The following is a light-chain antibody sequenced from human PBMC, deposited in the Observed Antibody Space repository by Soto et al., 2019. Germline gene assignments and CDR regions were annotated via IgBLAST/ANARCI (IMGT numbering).Light chain of an antibody. V-gene: IGLV2-23*02. CDR1: SSDVGSYNL. J-gene: IGLJ1*01. Sequence: QSVLTQPASVSGSPGPSVTISCTGTSSDVGSYNLVSWYQQHPGKAPKLMIYQVSKRPSGVSNRFSGSKSGNTASPTSSGLQAEDEADYYCCSYAGSSTFYVFGTGTKLTVL. CDR3: CSYAGSSTFYV. CDR2: QVS.